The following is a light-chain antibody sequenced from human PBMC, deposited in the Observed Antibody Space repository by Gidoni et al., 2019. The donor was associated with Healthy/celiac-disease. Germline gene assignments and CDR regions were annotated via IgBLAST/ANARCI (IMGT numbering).Light chain of an antibody. CDR2: WAS. V-gene: IGKV4-1*01. Sequence: DVVMTQSPDSLAVSLGERATINCHSSQSLLYSSNNKNYLAWYQQKPGQPPKLLIYWASTRESGVPYRFSGSGSGTDFTLTISSLQAEDVAVYYCQQYYSTPFTFGPGTKVDIK. CDR1: QSLLYSSNNKNY. J-gene: IGKJ3*01. CDR3: QQYYSTPFT.